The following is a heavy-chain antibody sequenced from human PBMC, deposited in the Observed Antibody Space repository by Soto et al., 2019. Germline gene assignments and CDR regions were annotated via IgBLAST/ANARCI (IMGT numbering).Heavy chain of an antibody. Sequence: QVQLVQSGAEVKKPGASVKVSCKASGYTFTSYAMHWVRQAPGQRLEWMGWINAGNGNTKYSQQFQGRVTITRDTSASTAYMELSSLRSEDTAVYYCARWSLGLSHGGYYYGMDVWGKGTTVTFSS. CDR3: ARWSLGLSHGGYYYGMDV. V-gene: IGHV1-3*01. J-gene: IGHJ6*04. D-gene: IGHD3-16*02. CDR2: INAGNGNT. CDR1: GYTFTSYA.